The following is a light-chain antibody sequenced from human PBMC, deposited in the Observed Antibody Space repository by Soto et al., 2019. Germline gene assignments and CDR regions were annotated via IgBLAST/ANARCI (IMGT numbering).Light chain of an antibody. Sequence: DIQMTQSPSTLSASVGDRVTITCRASESISSWLAWYQQKPGKAPKLLIYKASSLESGVPSRFSGSGSGTEFTLTISSLQPDDFATYYCQQYNSFSLTFGGGTKVEIK. V-gene: IGKV1-5*03. CDR3: QQYNSFSLT. J-gene: IGKJ4*01. CDR1: ESISSW. CDR2: KAS.